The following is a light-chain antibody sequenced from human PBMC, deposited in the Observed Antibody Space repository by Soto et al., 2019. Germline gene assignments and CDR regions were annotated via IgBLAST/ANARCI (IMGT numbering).Light chain of an antibody. Sequence: EIVLTQSPATLSLSPGERATLSCRASQSVSSYLAGYQQKPGQAPRLLIYDASNRATGIPARFSGSGSGTDCTLTISSLEPEDFAVYYCQQWSNWPLPFGGGTKVEIK. CDR1: QSVSSY. CDR2: DAS. CDR3: QQWSNWPLP. J-gene: IGKJ4*01. V-gene: IGKV3-11*01.